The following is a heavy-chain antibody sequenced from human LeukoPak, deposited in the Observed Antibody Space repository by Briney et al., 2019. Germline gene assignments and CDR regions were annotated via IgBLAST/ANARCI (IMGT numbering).Heavy chain of an antibody. CDR2: LYNIGSI. J-gene: IGHJ4*02. V-gene: IGHV4-59*08. D-gene: IGHD2/OR15-2a*01. Sequence: SETLSLTCTVSGASIINTYYWSWIRQLPGKGLEWISNLYNIGSITYKPSLKSRGTRSVDMSKTQFSLRLTSVTAADTAVYFCATNTTGSAFDQWGQGIQVTVSS. CDR3: ATNTTGSAFDQ. CDR1: GASIINTYY.